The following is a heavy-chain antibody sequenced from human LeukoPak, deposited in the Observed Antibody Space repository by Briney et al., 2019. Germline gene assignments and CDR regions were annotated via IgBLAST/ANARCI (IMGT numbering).Heavy chain of an antibody. CDR3: ARGVPYDSWSGPHYSDY. V-gene: IGHV3-7*01. CDR1: RFTLSTYW. Sequence: GGSLRLSCAASRFTLSTYWMSWVRQAPGKGLEWVAHIKQDGSQEYYVDSVKGRFTISRDSAKNSLYLQMNGLRAEDTAVYYCARGVPYDSWSGPHYSDYWGQGTLVTVSS. D-gene: IGHD3-3*01. CDR2: IKQDGSQE. J-gene: IGHJ4*02.